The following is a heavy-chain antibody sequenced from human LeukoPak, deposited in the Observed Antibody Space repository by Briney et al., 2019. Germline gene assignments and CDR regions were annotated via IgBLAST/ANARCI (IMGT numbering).Heavy chain of an antibody. D-gene: IGHD6-13*01. CDR3: ARRARTRIAAAGRNWYFDL. CDR1: GGSFSGYY. J-gene: IGHJ2*01. Sequence: SETLSLTCAVYGGSFSGYYWSWIRQPPGKGLEWIGEINHSGSTNYNPSLKSRVTISVDTSKNQFSLKLSSVTAADTAVYYCARRARTRIAAAGRNWYFDLWGRGTLVTVSS. CDR2: INHSGST. V-gene: IGHV4-34*01.